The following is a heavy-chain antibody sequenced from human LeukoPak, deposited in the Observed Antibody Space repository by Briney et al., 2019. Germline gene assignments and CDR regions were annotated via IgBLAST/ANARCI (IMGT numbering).Heavy chain of an antibody. CDR3: AKNPYYYGSGSYYPYYFDY. Sequence: GRSLRLSCAASGFTFSSYSMHWVPEAPDRGLEWVAVISYDGSNKYYADSVKGRFTIYRDNSKNTLYLQMNSLRAEDTAVYYCAKNPYYYGSGSYYPYYFDYWGQGTLVTVSS. D-gene: IGHD3-10*01. CDR2: ISYDGSNK. J-gene: IGHJ4*02. CDR1: GFTFSSYS. V-gene: IGHV3-30*18.